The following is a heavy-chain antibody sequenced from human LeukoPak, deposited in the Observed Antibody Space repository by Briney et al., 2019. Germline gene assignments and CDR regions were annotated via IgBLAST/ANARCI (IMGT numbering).Heavy chain of an antibody. V-gene: IGHV1-69*04. D-gene: IGHD3-22*01. CDR2: IIPILGIA. J-gene: IGHJ4*02. Sequence: SVTLPCTASGGTFSSYAISWVRQAPGQGLEWMGRIIPILGIANYAQKFQGRVTITADKSTSTAYMELSSLRSEDTAVYYCARVPPGYYDSSGYPYYFDYWGQGALVTVSS. CDR1: GGTFSSYA. CDR3: ARVPPGYYDSSGYPYYFDY.